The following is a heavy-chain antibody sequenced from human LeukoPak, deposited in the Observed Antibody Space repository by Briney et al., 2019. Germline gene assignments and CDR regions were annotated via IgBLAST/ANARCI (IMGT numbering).Heavy chain of an antibody. CDR1: GDSVSSNSAA. Sequence: SQTLSLTCAISGDSVSSNSAAWNWNRQSPSRGLEWLGRTYYRSKWNNDYAVSVKSRITINPDTSKNQFSLKLSSVTAADTAVYYCARHWIYCSGGSCYPGYFDYWGQGTLVTVSS. D-gene: IGHD2-15*01. CDR2: TYYRSKWNN. CDR3: ARHWIYCSGGSCYPGYFDY. J-gene: IGHJ4*02. V-gene: IGHV6-1*01.